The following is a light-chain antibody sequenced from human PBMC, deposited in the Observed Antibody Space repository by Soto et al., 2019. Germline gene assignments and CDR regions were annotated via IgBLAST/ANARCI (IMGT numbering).Light chain of an antibody. CDR1: QTISSNY. Sequence: EIVLTQSPGTLSVSPGERATLSCRASQTISSNYLAWYQQKPGQAPSLLIYGASSRATGIPDRFSGSGSGTDFTLTISRLEPEDSAIYHFQQYVSWTFGQGTKVEIK. CDR2: GAS. J-gene: IGKJ1*01. V-gene: IGKV3-20*01. CDR3: QQYVSWT.